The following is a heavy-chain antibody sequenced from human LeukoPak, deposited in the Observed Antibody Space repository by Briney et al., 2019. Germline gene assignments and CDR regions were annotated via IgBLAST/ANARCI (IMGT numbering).Heavy chain of an antibody. CDR3: ARHERGKNAFNL. CDR2: FYYSGST. Sequence: SETLSLICTVSGGSIGSSSHYWGWIRQPPGKGPEWIGSFYYSGSTYYNPSLKSRVTISVDTSKNQFSLKMSSVTGADTAVYYCARHERGKNAFNLWGQGTMVTVSS. J-gene: IGHJ3*01. V-gene: IGHV4-39*01. CDR1: GGSIGSSSHY.